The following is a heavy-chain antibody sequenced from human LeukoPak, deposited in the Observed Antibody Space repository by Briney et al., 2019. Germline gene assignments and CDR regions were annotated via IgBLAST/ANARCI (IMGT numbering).Heavy chain of an antibody. V-gene: IGHV3-64*04. CDR2: ISSNGGST. D-gene: IGHD3-22*01. CDR1: GFTFSSYA. CDR3: TRDFYDSSAYYFHGY. Sequence: PGGSLRLSCSASGFTFSSYAMYWVRQAPGKGLEYVSGISSNGGSTYYADSVKGRFTISRDNSKNTLYLQMNSLRAEDTAVYYCTRDFYDSSAYYFHGYWGQGTLVTVSS. J-gene: IGHJ4*02.